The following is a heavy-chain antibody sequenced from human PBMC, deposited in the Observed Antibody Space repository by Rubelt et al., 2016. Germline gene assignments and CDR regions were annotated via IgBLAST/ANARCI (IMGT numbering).Heavy chain of an antibody. CDR2: INPSGGST. D-gene: IGHD6-13*01. CDR3: ARDGAAAGLAGDNWFDP. V-gene: IGHV1-46*01. J-gene: IGHJ5*02. Sequence: MHWVRQAPGQGLEWMGIINPSGGSTSYAQKFQGRVTVTRDTSTSTVYMELSSLRSEDTAVYYCARDGAAAGLAGDNWFDPWGQGTLVTVSS.